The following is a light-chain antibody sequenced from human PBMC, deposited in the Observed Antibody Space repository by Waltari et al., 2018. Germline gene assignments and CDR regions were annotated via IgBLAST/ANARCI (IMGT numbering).Light chain of an antibody. CDR2: VAS. CDR1: QSISTS. V-gene: IGKV1-39*01. CDR3: QQSYSTPQT. J-gene: IGKJ2*01. Sequence: IQMTQSPSSLSASVGDRVTITCRASQSISTSLNWYQQIPGKAPKLLIYVASTLQSGVPSRFSGSGSGTDFTLTISSLQPEDFATYYCQQSYSTPQTFGQGTKLEIK.